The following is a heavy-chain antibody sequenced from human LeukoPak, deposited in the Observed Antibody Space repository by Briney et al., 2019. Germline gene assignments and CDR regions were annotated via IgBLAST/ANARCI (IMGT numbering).Heavy chain of an antibody. CDR1: GFTFSNYA. Sequence: GGSLRLSCAASGFTFSNYAMSWVRQAPGKGLEWVSGITGSGGSTYYADSVKGRLTISRDNSKSTLYLQMNSLRDDDTAVYYCAKKRVDDRPPLHWGQGTLVTVSS. J-gene: IGHJ4*02. CDR3: AKKRVDDRPPLH. CDR2: ITGSGGST. D-gene: IGHD6-25*01. V-gene: IGHV3-23*01.